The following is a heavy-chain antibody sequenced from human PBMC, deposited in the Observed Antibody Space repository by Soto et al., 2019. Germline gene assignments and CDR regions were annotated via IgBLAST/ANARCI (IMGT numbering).Heavy chain of an antibody. V-gene: IGHV1-8*01. Sequence: QVQLVQSGAEVKKPGASVKVSCKASGYTFTSNDIYWLRQAPGQGHEWMGWMSPKSGDTGYAQKFQDGLIMTTDTSITTAYMELTSLTSEGTAVYYCASGRPGVGVKRSWFAPWGQGPLVPVSS. CDR2: MSPKSGDT. CDR3: ASGRPGVGVKRSWFAP. D-gene: IGHD3-16*01. J-gene: IGHJ5*02. CDR1: GYTFTSND.